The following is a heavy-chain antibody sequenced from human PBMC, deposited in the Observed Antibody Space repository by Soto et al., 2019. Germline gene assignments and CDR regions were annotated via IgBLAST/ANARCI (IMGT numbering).Heavy chain of an antibody. D-gene: IGHD3-10*01. CDR2: ISFHGSEK. CDR1: GFTFSTYP. CDR3: ARDLYYGSGSPLGY. Sequence: PGGSLRLSCAASGFTFSTYPMHWVRQAPGKGLEWVALISFHGSEKYYADSVKGRFTTSRDNSKNTLFLQMSSLRAEDTALYYCARDLYYGSGSPLGYWGQGTLVTVSS. J-gene: IGHJ4*02. V-gene: IGHV3-30*04.